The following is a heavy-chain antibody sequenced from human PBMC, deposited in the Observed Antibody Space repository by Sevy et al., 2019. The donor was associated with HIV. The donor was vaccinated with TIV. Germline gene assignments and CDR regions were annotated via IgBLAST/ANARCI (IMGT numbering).Heavy chain of an antibody. V-gene: IGHV1-2*02. CDR1: GYTFTGYY. CDR3: ARMGDYYDSSGYYPLKF. CDR2: INPNSGGT. Sequence: ASVKVSCKTSGYTFTGYYIHWVRQAPGQGLEWIGWINPNSGGTYFAKKFQYSVTMTTDTSVKTAYMELRSLRFDDTAVYYCARMGDYYDSSGYYPLKFWGQGTLVTVSS. J-gene: IGHJ4*02. D-gene: IGHD3-22*01.